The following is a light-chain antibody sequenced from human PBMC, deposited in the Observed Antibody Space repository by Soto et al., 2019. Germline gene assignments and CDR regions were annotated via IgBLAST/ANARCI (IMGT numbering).Light chain of an antibody. V-gene: IGKV2-28*01. J-gene: IGKJ2*01. CDR2: LGS. Sequence: DIVMTQSPLSLPVTPGEPASISCRSSQSLLHSNGYNYLDWYLQKPGQSPQLLIYLGSNRASGVPDRCSGSGSGTDFTLQISRVEAEDVGVYYCMPAIQTLMYTFGQGTKLEIK. CDR3: MPAIQTLMYT. CDR1: QSLLHSNGYNY.